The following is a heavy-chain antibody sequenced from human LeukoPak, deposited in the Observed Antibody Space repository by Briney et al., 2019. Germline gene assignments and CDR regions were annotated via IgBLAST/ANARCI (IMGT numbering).Heavy chain of an antibody. J-gene: IGHJ6*02. D-gene: IGHD3-10*01. V-gene: IGHV3-11*01. Sequence: GGSLRLSCAASGFTFSDYYMSWIRQAPGKGLEWVSYISSSGSTIYYADSVKGRFTISRDNAKNSLYLQMNSLRAEDTAVYYCARDRGRRHYYGSGSYSYYYYYYRMDVWGQGTTVNVSS. CDR3: ARDRGRRHYYGSGSYSYYYYYYRMDV. CDR2: ISSSGSTI. CDR1: GFTFSDYY.